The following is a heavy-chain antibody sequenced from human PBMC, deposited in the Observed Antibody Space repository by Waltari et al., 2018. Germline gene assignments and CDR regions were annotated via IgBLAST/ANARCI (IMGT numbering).Heavy chain of an antibody. V-gene: IGHV4-39*01. Sequence: QLQLQESGPGLVKPSETLSLTCSVSGASISSSNYYWGWIRQPPGKGLEGIGSMFNGWSPYYNPSLTSRVTISVDTSKNQFSLRLNSVTAADTAIYYCARHGYSGGWFDPWGQGTLVTVSS. CDR2: MFNGWSP. J-gene: IGHJ5*02. CDR3: ARHGYSGGWFDP. CDR1: GASISSSNYY. D-gene: IGHD4-17*01.